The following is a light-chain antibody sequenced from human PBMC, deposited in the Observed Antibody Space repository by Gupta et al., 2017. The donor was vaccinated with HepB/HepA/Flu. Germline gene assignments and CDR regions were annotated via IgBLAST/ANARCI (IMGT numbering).Light chain of an antibody. CDR3: QQLNSYLFT. Sequence: DMQCTQCTPFRSASVGARVTITCRASQDLSTYLACYQQKPGTAPKLLMYAASTLESGVPSRFSGSGSGTDFTLTISSLEPEDSATYFCQQLNSYLFTFGPGTKVDIK. J-gene: IGKJ3*01. V-gene: IGKV1-9*01. CDR1: QDLSTY. CDR2: AAS.